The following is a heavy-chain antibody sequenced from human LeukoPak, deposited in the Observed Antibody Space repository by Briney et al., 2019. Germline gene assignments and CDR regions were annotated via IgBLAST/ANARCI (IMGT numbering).Heavy chain of an antibody. D-gene: IGHD6-19*01. Sequence: PGGSLRLSCAASGFTFDDYAMHWVRQAPGKGLEWVSGISWNSGSIGYADSVKGRFTISRDNAKNSLYLQMNSLRAEDTALYYCAKSVAVAGNGMDVWGQGTTVTVSS. CDR2: ISWNSGSI. CDR1: GFTFDDYA. J-gene: IGHJ6*02. CDR3: AKSVAVAGNGMDV. V-gene: IGHV3-9*01.